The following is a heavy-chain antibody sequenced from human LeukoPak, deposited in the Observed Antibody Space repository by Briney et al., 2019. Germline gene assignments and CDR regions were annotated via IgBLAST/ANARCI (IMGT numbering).Heavy chain of an antibody. Sequence: ASVKVSCKASGYTFTGYYMHWVRQAPGQGLEWMGWINPNSGGTNYAQKFQGRVTMTRDTAISTAYMELSRLRSDDTVVYYCARGEANYYGSGSLTPSVDLDYWGQGTLVTVSS. J-gene: IGHJ4*02. CDR3: ARGEANYYGSGSLTPSVDLDY. CDR1: GYTFTGYY. D-gene: IGHD3-10*01. V-gene: IGHV1-2*02. CDR2: INPNSGGT.